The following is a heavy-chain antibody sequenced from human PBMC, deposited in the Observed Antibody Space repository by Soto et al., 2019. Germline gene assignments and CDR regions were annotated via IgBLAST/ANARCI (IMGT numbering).Heavy chain of an antibody. CDR3: SGSYYGAFDY. V-gene: IGHV3-15*01. Sequence: GGSLRLSCAASGFTFSSYWMSWVRQAPGKGLEWVGRIKSKTDGGTTDYAAPVKGRFTISRDDSKNTLYLQMNSLKTEDTAVYYCSGSYYGAFDYWGQGTLVTVSS. J-gene: IGHJ4*02. CDR1: GFTFSSYW. CDR2: IKSKTDGGTT. D-gene: IGHD1-26*01.